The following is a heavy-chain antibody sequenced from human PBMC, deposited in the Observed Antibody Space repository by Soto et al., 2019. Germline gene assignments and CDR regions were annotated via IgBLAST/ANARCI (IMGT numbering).Heavy chain of an antibody. CDR3: TRWGRGYDWNYYYGMDV. CDR1: GFTFGDFA. Sequence: GGSLRLSCSASGFTFGDFAMSWFRQAPGKGLEWVGFIRSKVYGGTTEYAASVKGRFTVSRDDSKSIAYLQMNSLKTEDTAVYYCTRWGRGYDWNYYYGMDVWGQGITVTAP. D-gene: IGHD5-12*01. V-gene: IGHV3-49*03. J-gene: IGHJ6*02. CDR2: IRSKVYGGTT.